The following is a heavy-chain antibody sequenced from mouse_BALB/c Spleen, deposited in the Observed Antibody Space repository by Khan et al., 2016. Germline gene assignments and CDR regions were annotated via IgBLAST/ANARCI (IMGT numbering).Heavy chain of an antibody. Sequence: EVQLQESGPSLVKPSQTLSLTCSVTGDSITSGYWNWIRNFPGNKLEYMGYISYSGDTYYNPSLQSRISITRDTSKNQYYLQLHSVTTEDTATYFWVRYDGDYFDYWGHGTTLTVST. CDR3: VRYDGDYFDY. V-gene: IGHV3-8*02. CDR2: ISYSGDT. J-gene: IGHJ2*01. D-gene: IGHD2-3*01. CDR1: GDSITSGY.